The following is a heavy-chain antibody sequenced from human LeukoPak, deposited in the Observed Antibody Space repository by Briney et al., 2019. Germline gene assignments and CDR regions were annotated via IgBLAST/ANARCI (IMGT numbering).Heavy chain of an antibody. CDR2: INWNGGRT. Sequence: SGGSLRLSCAASGFTFDDYGMSWVRQAPGKGQEWVSVINWNGGRTGYAGSVKGRFTISRDNAKNSLYLQMNSLRAEDTALYYCARSVRYQLLYSFDPWGQGTLVTVSS. D-gene: IGHD2-2*01. CDR1: GFTFDDYG. CDR3: ARSVRYQLLYSFDP. J-gene: IGHJ5*02. V-gene: IGHV3-20*04.